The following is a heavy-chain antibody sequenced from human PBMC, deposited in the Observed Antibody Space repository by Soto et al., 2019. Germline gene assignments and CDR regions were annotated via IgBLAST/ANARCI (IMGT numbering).Heavy chain of an antibody. CDR2: IIPILGIA. CDR1: GGTFSSYT. D-gene: IGHD3-10*01. Sequence: SVEVSCRASGGTFSSYTSSWVRQAPGQGLEWMGRIIPILGIANYAQKFQGRVTITADKSTSTAYLELSSLRSEDTAVFYCARIPRPGSYYKIYYYYVTAFWGKGTTVPVSS. CDR3: ARIPRPGSYYKIYYYYVTAF. J-gene: IGHJ6*04. V-gene: IGHV1-69*02.